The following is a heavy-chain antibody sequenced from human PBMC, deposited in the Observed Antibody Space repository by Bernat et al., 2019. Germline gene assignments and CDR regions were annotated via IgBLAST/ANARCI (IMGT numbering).Heavy chain of an antibody. J-gene: IGHJ4*02. CDR3: AREALSEQWLVPDFDY. CDR1: GFTFSSYD. V-gene: IGHV3-48*03. Sequence: EVQLVASGGGLVQPGGSLSLSCAASGFTFSSYDMNWVRQAPGKGLVWVSYISSSGSTIYYADSVKGRFTISRDNAKNSLYLQMNSLRAEDTAVYYCAREALSEQWLVPDFDYWGQGTLVTVSS. CDR2: ISSSGSTI. D-gene: IGHD6-19*01.